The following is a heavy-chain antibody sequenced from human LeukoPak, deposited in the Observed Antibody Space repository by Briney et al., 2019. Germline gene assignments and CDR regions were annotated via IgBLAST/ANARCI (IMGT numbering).Heavy chain of an antibody. CDR3: AKWIVGATPHFDY. Sequence: PGGSLRLSCAASGFTFSTYAMSWVRQAPGKGLEWVSTISGSGGGTYYADSVKGRFTISRDNSKNTVYLQMNSLRAEDTAVYYCAKWIVGATPHFDYWGQGTLVTVSS. D-gene: IGHD1-26*01. V-gene: IGHV3-23*01. CDR2: ISGSGGGT. CDR1: GFTFSTYA. J-gene: IGHJ4*02.